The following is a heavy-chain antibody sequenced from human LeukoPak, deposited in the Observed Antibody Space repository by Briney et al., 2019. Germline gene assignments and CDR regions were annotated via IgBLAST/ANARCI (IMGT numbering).Heavy chain of an antibody. CDR3: AIGVPYSTGAFDI. J-gene: IGHJ3*02. Sequence: ASVKVSCKASGYTFTSYYMHWVRQAPGQGLEWMGIINPSGGSTSYAQKFQGRVTITADESTSTAYMELSSLRSEDTAVYYCAIGVPYSTGAFDIWGQGTMVTVSS. V-gene: IGHV1-46*01. CDR2: INPSGGST. D-gene: IGHD3-16*01. CDR1: GYTFTSYY.